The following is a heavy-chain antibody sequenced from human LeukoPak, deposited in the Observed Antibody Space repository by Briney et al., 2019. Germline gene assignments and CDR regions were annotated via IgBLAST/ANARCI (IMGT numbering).Heavy chain of an antibody. V-gene: IGHV3-30*18. D-gene: IGHD3-10*01. CDR3: AKDRYYYGSGSQHYYYGMDV. CDR1: GFTFSSYG. J-gene: IGHJ6*02. Sequence: GGSLRLSCAASGFTFSSYGMHWVRQAPGKGLEWVAVISYDGSNKYYADSVKGRFTISRDNSKNTLYLQMNSLRAEDTAVYYCAKDRYYYGSGSQHYYYGMDVWGQGTTVTVSS. CDR2: ISYDGSNK.